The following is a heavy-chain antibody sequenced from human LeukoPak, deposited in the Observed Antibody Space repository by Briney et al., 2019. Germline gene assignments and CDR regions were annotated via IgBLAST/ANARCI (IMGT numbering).Heavy chain of an antibody. CDR1: GFTFSRHY. J-gene: IGHJ4*02. D-gene: IGHD6-6*01. CDR3: ARERFLVSSSSHFDY. CDR2: IKQDGSET. V-gene: IGHV3-7*01. Sequence: PGGSLRLSCLASGFTFSRHYMAWVRQAPGKGLEWVANIKQDGSETFYADSVKGRITISRDNAENSLYLQMNSLRAEDTAVYYCARERFLVSSSSHFDYWGQGTLVTVSS.